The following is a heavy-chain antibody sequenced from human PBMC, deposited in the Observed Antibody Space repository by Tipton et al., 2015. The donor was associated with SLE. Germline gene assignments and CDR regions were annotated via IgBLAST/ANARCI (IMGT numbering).Heavy chain of an antibody. Sequence: TLSLTCAVYGGSFNDYSWNWIRQPPGKGLEWIGNFYYSGNTYYNPSLTSRVTISVDTSKNQFSLKLSSVTAADTAVYYCARSAGYGSSWAHFDYWGQGTLVTVSS. CDR1: GGSFNDYS. D-gene: IGHD6-13*01. CDR3: ARSAGYGSSWAHFDY. V-gene: IGHV4-59*07. J-gene: IGHJ4*02. CDR2: FYYSGNT.